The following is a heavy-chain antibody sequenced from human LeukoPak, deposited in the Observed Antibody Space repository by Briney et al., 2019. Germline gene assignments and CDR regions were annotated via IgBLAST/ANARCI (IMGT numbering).Heavy chain of an antibody. CDR1: GVSIRSYS. J-gene: IGHJ4*02. CDR2: IQTSGST. D-gene: IGHD2-15*01. V-gene: IGHV4-4*07. Sequence: SETLSLTCSVSGVSIRSYSWSWIRQPAGKGLEWIGRIQTSGSTNYNPSLRSRVTMSVDTSKNQFSLKLSSVTAADTAVYYCAREEEGDYSDYFDYWGQGTLVTVSS. CDR3: AREEEGDYSDYFDY.